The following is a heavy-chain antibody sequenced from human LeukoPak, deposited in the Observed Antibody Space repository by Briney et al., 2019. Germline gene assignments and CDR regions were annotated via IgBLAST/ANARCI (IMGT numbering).Heavy chain of an antibody. D-gene: IGHD4/OR15-4a*01. CDR3: AKGHTDYGTGFDL. CDR2: VEDAGSEK. CDR1: GFTFSRYW. V-gene: IGHV3-7*02. J-gene: IGHJ4*02. Sequence: PGESLRLSCAASGFTFSRYWMSWVRQPPGKGLEWVANVEDAGSEKYYVDSVKGRLTISRDNAKNSLYLQMNSLRAEDTAVYYCAKGHTDYGTGFDLWGQGTLVTVSS.